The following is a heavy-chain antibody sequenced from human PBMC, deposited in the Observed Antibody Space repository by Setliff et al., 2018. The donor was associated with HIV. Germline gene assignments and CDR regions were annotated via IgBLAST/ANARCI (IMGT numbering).Heavy chain of an antibody. CDR2: IYAGGST. CDR3: AREIHISGWYGLFES. Sequence: GGSLRLSCDGSGFTVSASYMSWVRQVPGKGLEWVSSIYAGGSTHSADSARGRFTISRDISKNTLYLQMNSLRPEDTAVYYCAREIHISGWYGLFESWGQGTLVTVSS. D-gene: IGHD6-19*01. J-gene: IGHJ4*02. V-gene: IGHV3-66*02. CDR1: GFTVSASY.